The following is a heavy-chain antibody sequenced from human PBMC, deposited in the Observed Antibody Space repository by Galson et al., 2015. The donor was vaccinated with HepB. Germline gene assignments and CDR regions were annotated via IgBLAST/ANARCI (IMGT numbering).Heavy chain of an antibody. Sequence: SLRLSCAASGFAFHSHAMSWVRQAPGKGLEWISGISGNGDSIFYVDSVKGRFTISRDNSKNTLYLQMNSLRAEDTALYFCAKGYGLFDSWGQGILVTVSS. J-gene: IGHJ5*01. CDR2: ISGNGDSI. CDR3: AKGYGLFDS. V-gene: IGHV3-23*01. CDR1: GFAFHSHA. D-gene: IGHD5-18*01.